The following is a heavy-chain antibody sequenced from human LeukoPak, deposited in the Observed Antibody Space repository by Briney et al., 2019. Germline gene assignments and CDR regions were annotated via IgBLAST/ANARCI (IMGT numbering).Heavy chain of an antibody. J-gene: IGHJ2*01. CDR3: ARDPSVYDSPYWYFDL. CDR2: IDRGVGST. V-gene: IGHV3-23*01. Sequence: PGGSLRLSCAASGFTFSKYDMSWVRQAPGKGLECVSAIDRGVGSTYYADSVKGRFTISRDNSKNTLYLQMGSLRAEDMAVYYCARDPSVYDSPYWYFDLWGRGTLVTVSS. CDR1: GFTFSKYD. D-gene: IGHD3-22*01.